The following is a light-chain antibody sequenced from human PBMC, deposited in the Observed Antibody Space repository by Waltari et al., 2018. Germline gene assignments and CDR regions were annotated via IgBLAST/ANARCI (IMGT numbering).Light chain of an antibody. CDR2: EVN. CDR1: SSEVGSFNY. V-gene: IGLV2-8*01. Sequence: QSALPQPPPASGSPGQSVTISCTGPSSEVGSFNYVSWSQQYPGKTPKPLIYEVNKRPSGIPDRFSGSKSGNTASLTVSGLQAEDEAEYYCSSYGGRNNLLFGEGTKLTVL. J-gene: IGLJ3*02. CDR3: SSYGGRNNLL.